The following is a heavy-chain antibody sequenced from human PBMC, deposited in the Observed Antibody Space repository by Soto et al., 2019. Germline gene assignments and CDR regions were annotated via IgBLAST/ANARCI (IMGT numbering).Heavy chain of an antibody. V-gene: IGHV3-30*18. Sequence: QVQLVESGEGVVQLGRSLRPSCAASGFTFISYGIHWVRQAPGKGLGWVAVISYDGINKYYADSVKGRFTISRDNSKNTLYLQMNSLRAEDTAVYYCAKSVYNWNDGFFDYWGQGTLVTVSS. CDR1: GFTFISYG. D-gene: IGHD1-1*01. CDR2: ISYDGINK. CDR3: AKSVYNWNDGFFDY. J-gene: IGHJ4*02.